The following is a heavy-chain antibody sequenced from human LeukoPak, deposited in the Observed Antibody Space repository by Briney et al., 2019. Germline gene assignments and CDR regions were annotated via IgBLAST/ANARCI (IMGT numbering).Heavy chain of an antibody. V-gene: IGHV6-1*01. CDR1: GDSVSSNSAL. Sequence: SQTLSLTCAISGDSVSSNSALWNWIRQSPSRGLEWLGRTYYRSKWYNDYAVSVKSRITINADTSKNQFSLHLNSVNPEDTAVYYCANSKPMWNDAFDIWGQGTMVTVSS. CDR3: ANSKPMWNDAFDI. D-gene: IGHD1-1*01. J-gene: IGHJ3*02. CDR2: TYYRSKWYN.